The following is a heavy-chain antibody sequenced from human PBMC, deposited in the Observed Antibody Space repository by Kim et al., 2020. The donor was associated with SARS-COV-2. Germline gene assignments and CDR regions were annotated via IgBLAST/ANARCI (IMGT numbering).Heavy chain of an antibody. J-gene: IGHJ4*02. D-gene: IGHD6-6*01. Sequence: YYADSVKGRFTISRDISKNTLYLQMNSLRAEDTAVYYCANQEGSSSIFDYWGQGTLVTVSS. V-gene: IGHV3-23*01. CDR3: ANQEGSSSIFDY.